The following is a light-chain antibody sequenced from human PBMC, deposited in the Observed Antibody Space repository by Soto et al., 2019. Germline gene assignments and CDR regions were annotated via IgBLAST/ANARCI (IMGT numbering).Light chain of an antibody. CDR1: QSISSY. CDR2: AAS. J-gene: IGKJ3*01. Sequence: DIQMTQSPSSLSASVGDRVTITCRASQSISSYLNWYQQKPGKAPKLLIYAASSLQSGVPSRFSGSGSGTDFTLTISCLQFEDFATYYCQQYYSYPFTFGPGTKVDIK. V-gene: IGKV1-39*01. CDR3: QQYYSYPFT.